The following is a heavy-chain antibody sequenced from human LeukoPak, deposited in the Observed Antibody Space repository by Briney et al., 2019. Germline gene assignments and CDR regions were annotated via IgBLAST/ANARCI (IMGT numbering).Heavy chain of an antibody. CDR1: GFTVSNNY. CDR2: FYSGGST. CDR3: AKLDYGSGSFFDY. V-gene: IGHV3-53*01. J-gene: IGHJ4*02. Sequence: GGSLRLSCAASGFTVSNNYMAWVRQAPGKGLGCVSVFYSGGSTYFADSVQGRFTMSRDISKNTLYLQMNSLRAEDTAVYYCAKLDYGSGSFFDYWGQGTLVTVSS. D-gene: IGHD3-10*01.